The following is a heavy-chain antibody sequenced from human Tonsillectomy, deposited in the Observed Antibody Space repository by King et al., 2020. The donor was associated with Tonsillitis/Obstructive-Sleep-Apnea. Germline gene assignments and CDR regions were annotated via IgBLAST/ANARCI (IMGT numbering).Heavy chain of an antibody. J-gene: IGHJ3*02. Sequence: VQLVESGGGLVQPSRSLRLSCAASGFTLDDYAMHWVRQPPGKGLEWVSGIDWNGGSIGYVDSVRGRFTISRDNAKNSLYLQMNSLRPEDTALYYCVKDRGTVPKAFDIWGQGTRVTVSS. CDR2: IDWNGGSI. V-gene: IGHV3-9*01. D-gene: IGHD2-8*02. CDR3: VKDRGTVPKAFDI. CDR1: GFTLDDYA.